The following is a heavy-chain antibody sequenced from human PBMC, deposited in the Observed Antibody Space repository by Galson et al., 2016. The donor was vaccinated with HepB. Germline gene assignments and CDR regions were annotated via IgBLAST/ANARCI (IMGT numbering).Heavy chain of an antibody. CDR3: AKDAGEQWRFDY. Sequence: SLRLSCAASGFTFSKFAMSWVRQAPGKGLEWVSGISGSGNSTYYADSVKGRFTISRDNSKDSVYLQMDSLRVEDTALYYCAKDAGEQWRFDYWGRGALVTVSS. CDR1: GFTFSKFA. CDR2: ISGSGNST. V-gene: IGHV3-23*01. J-gene: IGHJ4*02. D-gene: IGHD6-19*01.